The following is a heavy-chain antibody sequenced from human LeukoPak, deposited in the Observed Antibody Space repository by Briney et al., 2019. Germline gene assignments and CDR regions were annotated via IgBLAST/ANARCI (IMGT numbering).Heavy chain of an antibody. CDR2: ISSNGGNT. J-gene: IGHJ4*02. CDR1: GFTFSTSP. D-gene: IGHD6-19*01. Sequence: GGSLRLSCAASGFTFSTSPMHWVRQAPGKGLEYVSAISSNGGNTYYADSVKGRFTISRDNSNNTLYLQMGSLRAEDMAEYYCARDRGWYDYWGQGTLVTVSS. CDR3: ARDRGWYDY. V-gene: IGHV3-64*02.